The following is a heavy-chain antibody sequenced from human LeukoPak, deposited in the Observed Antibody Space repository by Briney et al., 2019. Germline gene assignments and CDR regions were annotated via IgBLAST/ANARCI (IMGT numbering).Heavy chain of an antibody. V-gene: IGHV4-59*12. CDR2: IYYSGST. CDR3: ARDVTDYYDSSGYSYYFDY. CDR1: GGSISSYY. D-gene: IGHD3-22*01. Sequence: SETLSLTCTVSGGSISSYYWSWIRQPPGKGLEWIGYIYYSGSTNYNPSLKSRVTISVDTSKNQFSLKLSSVTAADTAVYYCARDVTDYYDSSGYSYYFDYWGQGTLVTVSS. J-gene: IGHJ4*02.